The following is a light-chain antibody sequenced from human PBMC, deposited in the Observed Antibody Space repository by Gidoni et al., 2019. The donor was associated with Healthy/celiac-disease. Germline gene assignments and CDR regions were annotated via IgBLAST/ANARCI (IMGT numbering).Light chain of an antibody. CDR3: QAWDSSTAGVV. Sequence: YELPQPPPVSVSPGQTASITCSGDKLGDKYACWYQQKPGQSPVLVIYQDSKRPSGIPARFSGSNSGNTATLTISGTQAMDEADYYCQAWDSSTAGVVFGGGTKLTVL. CDR1: KLGDKY. V-gene: IGLV3-1*01. CDR2: QDS. J-gene: IGLJ2*01.